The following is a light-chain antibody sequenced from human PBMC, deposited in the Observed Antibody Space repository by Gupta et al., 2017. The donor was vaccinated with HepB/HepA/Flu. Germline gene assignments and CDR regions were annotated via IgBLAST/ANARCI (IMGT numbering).Light chain of an antibody. V-gene: IGLV1-44*01. Sequence: QSVLTQPPSASGTPGQRVTISCSGSSSNIGSNTVNWYQQLPGTAPKLLSYSNNQRPSGVPDRFSGSKAGTSDYLDISGLQSEDEADDYCAEWDDSLKAGVFGGGTKLTVL. CDR1: SSNIGSNT. J-gene: IGLJ3*02. CDR2: SNN. CDR3: AEWDDSLKAGV.